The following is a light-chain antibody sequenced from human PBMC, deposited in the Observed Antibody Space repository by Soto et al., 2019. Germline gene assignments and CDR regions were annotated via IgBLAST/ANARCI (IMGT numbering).Light chain of an antibody. CDR2: EVS. CDR3: AAWDDSLSGAV. CDR1: SSDVGGYNY. V-gene: IGLV2-14*01. Sequence: QSVLTQPASVSGSPGQSITISCTGTSSDVGGYNYVSWYQQHPGKAPKLMIYEVSNRPSGVSNRFSGSKSGNTASLIISGLQAEDEADYYCAAWDDSLSGAVFGGGTQLTVL. J-gene: IGLJ7*01.